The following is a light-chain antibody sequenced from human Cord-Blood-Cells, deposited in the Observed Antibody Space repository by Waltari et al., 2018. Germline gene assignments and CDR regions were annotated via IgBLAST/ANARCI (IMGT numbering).Light chain of an antibody. CDR3: AAWDDSLSGRV. J-gene: IGLJ3*02. Sequence: QSVLTQPPSASATPGQRVTISCSGSSSNIGSNYVYWYQQLPGPAPKLLIYRNNQRPSGVPDRFSGSKSGTSASLAISGLRSEDEADYYCAAWDDSLSGRVFGGGTKLTVL. V-gene: IGLV1-47*01. CDR2: RNN. CDR1: SSNIGSNY.